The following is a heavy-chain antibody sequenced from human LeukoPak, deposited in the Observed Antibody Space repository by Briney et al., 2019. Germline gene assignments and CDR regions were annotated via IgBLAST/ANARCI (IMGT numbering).Heavy chain of an antibody. J-gene: IGHJ4*02. D-gene: IGHD5-18*01. CDR1: GFTVSSNY. CDR2: IYSGGST. CDR3: ARTPGYSYGYSFDY. Sequence: GGSLRLSCAASGFTVSSNYMSWVRQAPGKGLEWVSVIYSGGSTYYADSVKGRFTISRDNSKNTLYLQMNSLRAKDTAVYYCARTPGYSYGYSFDYWGQGTLVTVSS. V-gene: IGHV3-66*01.